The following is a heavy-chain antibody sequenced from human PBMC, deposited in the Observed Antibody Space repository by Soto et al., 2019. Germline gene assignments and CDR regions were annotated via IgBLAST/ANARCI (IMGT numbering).Heavy chain of an antibody. J-gene: IGHJ4*02. CDR2: IWYDGSNK. D-gene: IGHD2-15*01. CDR3: ARDFTSGGSCYDY. Sequence: PRLSCAASGFTFSSYGMHWVRQAPGKGLEWVVVIWYDGSNKYYADSVKGRFTISRDNSKNTLYLQMNSLRAEDTAVYYCARDFTSGGSCYDYWGQGTLVTVSS. CDR1: GFTFSSYG. V-gene: IGHV3-33*01.